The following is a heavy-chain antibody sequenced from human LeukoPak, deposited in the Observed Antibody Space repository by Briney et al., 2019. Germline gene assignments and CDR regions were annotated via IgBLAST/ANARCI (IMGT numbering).Heavy chain of an antibody. V-gene: IGHV3-23*01. CDR2: ISGSGGSA. CDR1: GYTFSSYA. J-gene: IGHJ5*02. Sequence: GGSLRLSCAASGYTFSSYAMSWVRQAPGKGLEWVSAISGSGGSAYYADSVKGRITISRDNSKNTLYLQMNSLRAEDTAVYYCAKDSRYSGSSWGQGTLVTVSS. D-gene: IGHD1-26*01. CDR3: AKDSRYSGSS.